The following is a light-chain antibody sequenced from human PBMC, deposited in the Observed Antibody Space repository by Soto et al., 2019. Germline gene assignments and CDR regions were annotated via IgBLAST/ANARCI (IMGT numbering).Light chain of an antibody. V-gene: IGKV1-39*01. Sequence: DIQVTQSPSSLSASIGDRVTITCRASQSISTFLNWYQQKPGKATNLLIYVASNLQTGVPSRFSGSGSGTDFSLTISSLQHEDVATYYCQQSYSAPYTFGQGTTLEIK. CDR1: QSISTF. CDR2: VAS. CDR3: QQSYSAPYT. J-gene: IGKJ2*01.